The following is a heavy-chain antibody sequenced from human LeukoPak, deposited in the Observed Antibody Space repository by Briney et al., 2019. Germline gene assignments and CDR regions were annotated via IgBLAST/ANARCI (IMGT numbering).Heavy chain of an antibody. J-gene: IGHJ4*02. CDR2: IYYSGST. CDR3: ARSGTTMVRGVMSFDY. CDR1: GGSISSSRYY. Sequence: SETLSLTCSVCGGSISSSRYYWGWIRQPPGKRLEWIGSIYYSGSTYYNPSLKSRVTISVDTSKNQFSLKLSSVTAADTAVYYCARSGTTMVRGVMSFDYWGQGTLVTVSS. V-gene: IGHV4-39*01. D-gene: IGHD3-10*01.